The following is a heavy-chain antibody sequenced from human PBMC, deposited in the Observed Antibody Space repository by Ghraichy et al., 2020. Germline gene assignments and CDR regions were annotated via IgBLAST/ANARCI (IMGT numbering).Heavy chain of an antibody. CDR3: ARGPGGYYDILNGYYWDPGPRSDY. CDR1: GYTFTSYD. D-gene: IGHD3-9*01. CDR2: MNPNSGNT. J-gene: IGHJ4*02. Sequence: ASVKVSCKASGYTFTSYDINWVRQATGQGLEWMGWMNPNSGNTGYAQKFQGRVTMTRNTSISTAYMELSSLRSEDTAVYYCARGPGGYYDILNGYYWDPGPRSDYWGQGTLVTVSS. V-gene: IGHV1-8*01.